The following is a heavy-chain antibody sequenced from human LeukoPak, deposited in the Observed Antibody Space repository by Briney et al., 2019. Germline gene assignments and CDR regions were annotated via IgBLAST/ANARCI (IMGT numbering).Heavy chain of an antibody. CDR2: IYYSGST. J-gene: IGHJ4*02. V-gene: IGHV4-59*08. CDR3: ARRGITSFDY. Sequence: SETLSLTCTVAGGSISSYYWSWIRQPPGKGLEWIGYIYYSGSTNYNPSLKSRVTISVDTSKNQFSLKLSSVTAADTAVYYCARRGITSFDYWGQGTLVTVSS. CDR1: GGSISSYY. D-gene: IGHD3-10*01.